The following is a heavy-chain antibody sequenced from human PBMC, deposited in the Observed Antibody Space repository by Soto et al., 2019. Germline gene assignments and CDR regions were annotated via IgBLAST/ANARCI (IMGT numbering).Heavy chain of an antibody. D-gene: IGHD2-2*01. J-gene: IGHJ6*02. CDR2: TYYRSKWYN. CDR3: ARDAQNCSSTSCYDYYYGMDV. CDR1: GDSVSSNSAA. V-gene: IGHV6-1*01. Sequence: SQTPSLTCAISGDSVSSNSAAWNWIRQSPSRGLEWLGRTYYRSKWYNDYAVSVKSRITINPDTSKNQFSLQLNSVTPEDTAVYYCARDAQNCSSTSCYDYYYGMDVWGQGTTVTVSS.